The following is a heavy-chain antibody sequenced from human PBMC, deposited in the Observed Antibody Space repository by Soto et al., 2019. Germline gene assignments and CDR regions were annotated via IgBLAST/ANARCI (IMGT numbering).Heavy chain of an antibody. J-gene: IGHJ4*02. CDR3: AVGTTRYLRPFDY. Sequence: EVQLLESGGGLVQPGGSLRLSCAASGFTFSSYAMSWVRQAPGKGLEWVSAISGSGGSTYYADSVKGRFTISRDNSKNTLYLQMNSLRAEDTAVYYCAVGTTRYLRPFDYWGQGTLVTVSS. CDR2: ISGSGGST. CDR1: GFTFSSYA. D-gene: IGHD7-27*01. V-gene: IGHV3-23*01.